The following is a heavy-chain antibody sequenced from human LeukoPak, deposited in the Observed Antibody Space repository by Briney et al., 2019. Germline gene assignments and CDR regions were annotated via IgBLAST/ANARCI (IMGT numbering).Heavy chain of an antibody. Sequence: PSETLSLTCTVSGGSISSYYWSWIRQPPGKGLEWIGYIYTSGSTNYNPSLKSRVTISVDTSKNQFSLKLSSETAADTAVYYCARHIVAVPAAIYWFDPWGQGTLVTVSS. CDR1: GGSISSYY. D-gene: IGHD2-2*02. J-gene: IGHJ5*02. V-gene: IGHV4-4*09. CDR3: ARHIVAVPAAIYWFDP. CDR2: IYTSGST.